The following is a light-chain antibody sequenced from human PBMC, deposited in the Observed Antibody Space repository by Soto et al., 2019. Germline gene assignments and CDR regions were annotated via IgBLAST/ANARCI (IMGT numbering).Light chain of an antibody. CDR2: GAS. Sequence: EIVVTPSPSSLSVSPGERAPLSCSASQSVSSNLAWYQQKPGQAPRLLIYGASTRATGIPARFSGSGSGTEFTLTISSLQSEDFAVYYCQQYNDWPSWTFGQGTKVDI. CDR1: QSVSSN. CDR3: QQYNDWPSWT. V-gene: IGKV3-15*01. J-gene: IGKJ1*01.